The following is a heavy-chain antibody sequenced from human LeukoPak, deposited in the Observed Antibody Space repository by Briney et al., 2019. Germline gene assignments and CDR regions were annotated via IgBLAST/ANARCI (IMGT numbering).Heavy chain of an antibody. CDR2: ISSTGAYI. Sequence: TLRLSCAASRIAYNYYIINWVKQTTGTGLEWISSISSTGAYIYHADSMDGRFTVSRDNARNLLYLHMNSLRAEDSAMYFCARVSSNPYSRGYYHFDYWGQGTLVTVSS. CDR1: RIAYNYYI. V-gene: IGHV3-21*01. D-gene: IGHD6-25*01. CDR3: ARVSSNPYSRGYYHFDY. J-gene: IGHJ4*02.